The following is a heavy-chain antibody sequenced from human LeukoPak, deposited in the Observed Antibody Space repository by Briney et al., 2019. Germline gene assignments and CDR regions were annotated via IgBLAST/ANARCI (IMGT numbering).Heavy chain of an antibody. J-gene: IGHJ4*02. D-gene: IGHD6-6*01. CDR1: GFTFTSYA. CDR2: INDNGGST. Sequence: QPGGSLRLSCAASGFTFTSYAMSWVRQAPGKGLEWVSDINDNGGSTFYADSVKGRFTISRDNSKNTLYMQMNSLRAEDTAVYYCANKLGSSPGDFFDYSGQGTLVTVSS. CDR3: ANKLGSSPGDFFDY. V-gene: IGHV3-23*01.